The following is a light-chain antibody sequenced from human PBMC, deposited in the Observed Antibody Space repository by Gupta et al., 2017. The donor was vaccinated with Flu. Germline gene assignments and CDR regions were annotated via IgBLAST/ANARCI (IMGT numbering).Light chain of an antibody. CDR2: EDN. J-gene: IGLJ2*01. V-gene: IGLV6-57*03. Sequence: FILTQPHSVSESPGKTVTISCTRSSGNIGANYVQWYQQRPGSAPSCVIFEDNRRPSGVPDRFSGSRDRSSNSASLTISALTADDEGDYYCQSYDRSDHGIFGGGTRLTVL. CDR3: QSYDRSDHGI. CDR1: SGNIGANY.